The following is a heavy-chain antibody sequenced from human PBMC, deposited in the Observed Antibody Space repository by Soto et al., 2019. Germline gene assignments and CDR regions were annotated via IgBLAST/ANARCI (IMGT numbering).Heavy chain of an antibody. CDR1: GFIFSEST. CDR2: VSTSGRST. D-gene: IGHD2-15*01. CDR3: VKQAHGLDGVAFDY. V-gene: IGHV3-64D*06. Sequence: GGSLRLSCLASGFIFSESTINWVRQVPGKGLEAISAVSTSGRSTYYADSVKDRFTISRDNSKNTLFLQMGSLRPEDTAIYYCVKQAHGLDGVAFDYWGQGTQVTVSS. J-gene: IGHJ4*02.